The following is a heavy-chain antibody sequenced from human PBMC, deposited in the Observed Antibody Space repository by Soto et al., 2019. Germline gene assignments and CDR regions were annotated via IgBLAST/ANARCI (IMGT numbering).Heavy chain of an antibody. V-gene: IGHV1-18*01. CDR1: GYTFTNYG. CDR2: ISAYNGNT. Sequence: ASVKVSCKASGYTFTNYGISWVRQAPGQGLEWMGWISAYNGNTKYAQKFQGRVTITRDTSASTAYMELSSLRSEDTAVYYCARAEWDYYDSSGYYILWGQGTLVTVSS. J-gene: IGHJ4*02. CDR3: ARAEWDYYDSSGYYIL. D-gene: IGHD3-22*01.